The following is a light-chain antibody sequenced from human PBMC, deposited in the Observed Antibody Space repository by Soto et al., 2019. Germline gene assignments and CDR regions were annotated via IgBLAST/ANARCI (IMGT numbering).Light chain of an antibody. Sequence: QSALTQPASVSGSPGQSITISCTGTSSDVGGYNYVSWYQQHPGKAPKLMIYEVSNRPSGVSNRFSGSKSGNTAYLTISGLQAEDEADYFCNSYGSTSTRYVFGTGTKVTVL. J-gene: IGLJ1*01. CDR3: NSYGSTSTRYV. CDR2: EVS. CDR1: SSDVGGYNY. V-gene: IGLV2-14*01.